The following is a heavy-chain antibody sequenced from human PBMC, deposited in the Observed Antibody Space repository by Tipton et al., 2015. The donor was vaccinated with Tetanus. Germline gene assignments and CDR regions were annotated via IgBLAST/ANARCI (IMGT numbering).Heavy chain of an antibody. V-gene: IGHV5-51*01. D-gene: IGHD2-15*01. J-gene: IGHJ4*02. CDR1: GYIFTNYW. Sequence: QLVQSGGEVKKPGESLKISCKGSGYIFTNYWIGWVRQMPGKGLEWMGIIYPADSDTRYSPSFQGQVTISVDKSINTAYLQWSSLKASGPFMFYCARAHCSAGLYNFDFWGQGALVTVSS. CDR2: IYPADSDT. CDR3: ARAHCSAGLYNFDF.